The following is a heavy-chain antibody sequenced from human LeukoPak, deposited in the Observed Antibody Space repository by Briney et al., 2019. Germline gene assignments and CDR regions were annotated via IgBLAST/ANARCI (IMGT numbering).Heavy chain of an antibody. D-gene: IGHD5-18*01. Sequence: ASVTVSCKASGYTFTCYYMHWVRQAPGQGLEWMGWSNPNSGGTNYAQKFQGRVTMTRDTSIGTAYMELSRLRSDDTAVYYCARDSGYSYGLDVWGKGTTVTVSS. CDR3: ARDSGYSYGLDV. V-gene: IGHV1-2*02. CDR2: SNPNSGGT. J-gene: IGHJ6*04. CDR1: GYTFTCYY.